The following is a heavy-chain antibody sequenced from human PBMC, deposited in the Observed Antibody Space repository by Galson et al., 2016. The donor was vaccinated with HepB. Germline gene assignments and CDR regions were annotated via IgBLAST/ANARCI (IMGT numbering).Heavy chain of an antibody. Sequence: SVKVSCKASGYSFTDYRIHWVRQAPGQGLECMGVINPRGGATDYVQKFQGRVTMTSDTSTRTVYIELSSLTFEDTAVYFCASGLIATGASYYYNVMDVWGQGTTVTVS. D-gene: IGHD1-1*01. V-gene: IGHV1-46*01. CDR3: ASGLIATGASYYYNVMDV. J-gene: IGHJ6*02. CDR2: INPRGGAT. CDR1: GYSFTDYR.